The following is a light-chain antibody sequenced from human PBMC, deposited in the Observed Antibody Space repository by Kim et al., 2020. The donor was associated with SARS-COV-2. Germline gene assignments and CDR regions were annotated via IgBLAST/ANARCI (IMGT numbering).Light chain of an antibody. J-gene: IGLJ3*02. CDR2: DVT. CDR3: CSYAGNNAFV. Sequence: GHSVPTSCTGTSGDGGAYNYVSWYQHHPGKAPEAVIYDVTTRPSGVPDRFSGSKSGNTASLTISGLQAEDEADYYCCSYAGNNAFVFGGGTKLTVL. V-gene: IGLV2-11*01. CDR1: SGDGGAYNY.